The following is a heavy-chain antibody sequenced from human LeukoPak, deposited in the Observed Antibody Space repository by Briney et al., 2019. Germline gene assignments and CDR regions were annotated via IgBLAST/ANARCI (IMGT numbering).Heavy chain of an antibody. J-gene: IGHJ4*02. Sequence: ASVKVSCKASGYTFTSYGISWVRQAPGQGLEWMGWISAYNGNTNYAQKLQGRVTMTTDTSTSTAYMELRSLRSDDTAVYYCARLYGDYRSALLPSPYFDYWGLGTLVTVSS. CDR3: ARLYGDYRSALLPSPYFDY. D-gene: IGHD4-17*01. V-gene: IGHV1-18*01. CDR2: ISAYNGNT. CDR1: GYTFTSYG.